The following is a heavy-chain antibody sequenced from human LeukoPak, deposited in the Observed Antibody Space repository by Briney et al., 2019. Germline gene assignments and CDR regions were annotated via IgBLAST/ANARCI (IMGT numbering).Heavy chain of an antibody. Sequence: ASVTVSCTASGGTFSSYAISWVRQAPGQGLEWMGGIIPIFGTANYAQKFQGRVTITADESTSTAYMELSSLRSEDAAVYYCARDKAIFGVVTLWYNWFDPWGQGTLVTVSS. V-gene: IGHV1-69*13. CDR3: ARDKAIFGVVTLWYNWFDP. J-gene: IGHJ5*02. D-gene: IGHD3-3*01. CDR1: GGTFSSYA. CDR2: IIPIFGTA.